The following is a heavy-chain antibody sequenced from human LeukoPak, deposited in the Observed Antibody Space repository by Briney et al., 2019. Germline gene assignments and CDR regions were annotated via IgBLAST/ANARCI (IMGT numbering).Heavy chain of an antibody. J-gene: IGHJ4*02. D-gene: IGHD3-16*02. CDR2: IYYSGST. CDR3: ARVGLRLGELSFGDFDY. V-gene: IGHV4-59*01. CDR1: GGSISSYY. Sequence: KPSETLSLTCTVSGGSISSYYWSWIRQPPGKGLEWIGYIYYSGSTNCNPSLKSRVTISVDTSKNQFSLKLSSVTAADTAVYYCARVGLRLGELSFGDFDYWGQGTLVTVSS.